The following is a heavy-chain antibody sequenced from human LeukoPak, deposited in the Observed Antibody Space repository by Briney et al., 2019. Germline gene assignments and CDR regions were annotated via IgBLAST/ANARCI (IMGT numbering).Heavy chain of an antibody. D-gene: IGHD3-22*01. CDR2: IQFDGNNK. CDR1: GFTFSSYG. Sequence: PGGSLRLSCAASGFTFSSYGMHWVRQAPGKGREWVAFIQFDGNNKYYADSVKGRFTISRDNSRNTLFLQMNSLRAEDTAVFYCAKKWSGDYDSSDIIDAFDIWGQGTMVTVSS. V-gene: IGHV3-30*02. CDR3: AKKWSGDYDSSDIIDAFDI. J-gene: IGHJ3*02.